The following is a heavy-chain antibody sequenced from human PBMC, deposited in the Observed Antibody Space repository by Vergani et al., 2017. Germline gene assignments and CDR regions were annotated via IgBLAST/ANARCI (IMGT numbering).Heavy chain of an antibody. CDR3: ARVSSMNWNFDY. V-gene: IGHV3-21*01. Sequence: EVQLVESGGGLVKPGGSLRLSCAASGFSFSTYSMNWVRQAPGKGLEWVSSISSSSSYKYYADSVKGRFTISRDNAKNSLYLQMNSLRAEDTAVYYCARVSSMNWNFDYWGQGTLVTVSS. CDR1: GFSFSTYS. J-gene: IGHJ4*02. CDR2: ISSSSSYK. D-gene: IGHD1-1*01.